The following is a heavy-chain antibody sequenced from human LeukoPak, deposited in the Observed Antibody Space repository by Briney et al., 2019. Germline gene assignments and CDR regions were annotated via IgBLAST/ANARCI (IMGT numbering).Heavy chain of an antibody. J-gene: IGHJ4*02. CDR1: GYTFTSYA. Sequence: VASVKVSCKASGYTFTSYAMNWVRQAPGQGLEWMGWINANTGNPTYAQGFTGRFVFSLDTSVSTAYLQISSLKAEDTAVYYCARDLEDIVVVPADWGQGTLVTVSS. CDR3: ARDLEDIVVVPAD. CDR2: INANTGNP. D-gene: IGHD2-2*01. V-gene: IGHV7-4-1*02.